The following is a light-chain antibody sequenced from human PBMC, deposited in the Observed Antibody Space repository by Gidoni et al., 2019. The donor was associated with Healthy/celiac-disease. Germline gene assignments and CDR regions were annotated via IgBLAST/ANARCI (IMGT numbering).Light chain of an antibody. J-gene: IGKJ2*01. Sequence: DIQMTKSPSTLSASVGDRVTITCRASQSISSWLAWYQQKTGKAPKLLIYKASSLESGVPSRFSGSGSGTEFTLTISSLQPDDFATYYCQQYNSYPMYTFGQGTKLEIK. CDR2: KAS. CDR3: QQYNSYPMYT. CDR1: QSISSW. V-gene: IGKV1-5*03.